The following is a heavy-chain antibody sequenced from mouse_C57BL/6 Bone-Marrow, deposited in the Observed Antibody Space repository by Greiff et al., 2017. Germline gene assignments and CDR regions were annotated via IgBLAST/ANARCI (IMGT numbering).Heavy chain of an antibody. CDR3: ARWGYFREFAD. CDR1: GYTFTSYW. Sequence: QVQLKQPGAELVMPGASVKLSCKASGYTFTSYWMHWVKQRPGQGLEWIGEIDPSDSYTNYNQKFKGKSTLTVDKSSSTAYMQLSSLTSEDSAVCDSARWGYFREFADWGKGTLVTVSA. V-gene: IGHV1-69*01. CDR2: IDPSDSYT. D-gene: IGHD2-14*01. J-gene: IGHJ3*01.